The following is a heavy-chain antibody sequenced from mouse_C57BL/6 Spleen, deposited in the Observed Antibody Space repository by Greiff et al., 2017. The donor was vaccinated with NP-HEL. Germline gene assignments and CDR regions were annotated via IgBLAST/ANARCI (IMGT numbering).Heavy chain of an antibody. CDR1: GYAFSSSW. CDR3: VYSNYVTAWFAY. V-gene: IGHV1-82*01. Sequence: VQLQQSGPELVKPGASVKISCKASGYAFSSSWMNWVKQRPGKGLEWIGRIYPGDGDTNYNGKFKGKATLTADKSSSTAYMQLSSLTSEDSAVYFCVYSNYVTAWFAYWGQGTLVTVSA. CDR2: IYPGDGDT. D-gene: IGHD2-5*01. J-gene: IGHJ3*01.